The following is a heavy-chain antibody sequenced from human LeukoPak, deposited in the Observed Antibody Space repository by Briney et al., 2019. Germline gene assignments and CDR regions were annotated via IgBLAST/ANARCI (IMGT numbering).Heavy chain of an antibody. CDR3: ARAGMVRGVPIYGMDV. CDR2: ISSSSSYI. V-gene: IGHV3-21*01. J-gene: IGHJ6*02. Sequence: PGGSLRLSCAASGFTFSSYSMNWVRQAPGKGLEWVSSISSSSSYIYYADSVKGRFTISRDNAKNSLYLQMNSLRAEDTAVCYCARAGMVRGVPIYGMDVWGQGTTVTVSS. D-gene: IGHD3-10*01. CDR1: GFTFSSYS.